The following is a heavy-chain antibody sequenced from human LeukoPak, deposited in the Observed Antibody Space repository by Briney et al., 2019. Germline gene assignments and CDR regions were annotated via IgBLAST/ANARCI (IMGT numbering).Heavy chain of an antibody. D-gene: IGHD1-26*01. Sequence: GGPLRLSCAASGFTFSSYEMNWVRQAPGKGLEWVSLISWDGGSTYYADSVKGRFTISRDNSKNSLYLQMNSLRTEDTALYYCASSYSGSSWFDPWGQGTLVTVSS. CDR3: ASSYSGSSWFDP. CDR2: ISWDGGST. CDR1: GFTFSSYE. J-gene: IGHJ5*02. V-gene: IGHV3-43*02.